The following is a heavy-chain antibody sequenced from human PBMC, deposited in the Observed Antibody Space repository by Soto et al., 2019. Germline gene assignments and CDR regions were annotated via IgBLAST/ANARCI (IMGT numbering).Heavy chain of an antibody. J-gene: IGHJ6*03. CDR2: IYYSGST. V-gene: IGHV4-59*08. Sequence: SETLSLTCTVSGGSISSYYWSWIRQPPGKGLEWIGYIYYSGSTNYNPSLKSRVTISVDTSKNQFSLKLSSVTAADTAVYYCARSGMYYDFWSGYYYMDVWGKGTTVTVSS. CDR1: GGSISSYY. CDR3: ARSGMYYDFWSGYYYMDV. D-gene: IGHD3-3*01.